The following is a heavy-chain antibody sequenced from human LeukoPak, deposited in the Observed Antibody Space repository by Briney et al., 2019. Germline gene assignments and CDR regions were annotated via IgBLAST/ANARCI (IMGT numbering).Heavy chain of an antibody. CDR3: ARDRFKQQLVRYFDH. CDR1: GFTFSSYA. V-gene: IGHV3-33*01. Sequence: HTGGSLRLSCAASGFTFSSYAIHWVRQAPGKGLEWVAVIWYDGSNKYYADSVKGRFTISRDNSKNTVYLQMSSLRAEDTAVYYCARDRFKQQLVRYFDHWGQGTLVTVSS. D-gene: IGHD6-13*01. J-gene: IGHJ4*02. CDR2: IWYDGSNK.